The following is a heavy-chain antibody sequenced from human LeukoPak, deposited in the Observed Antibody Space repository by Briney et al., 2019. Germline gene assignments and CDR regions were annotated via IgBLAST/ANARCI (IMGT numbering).Heavy chain of an antibody. Sequence: SETLSLTCTVSGGSISSYYWSWIRQPPGKGLEWIGYIYYSGSTNYNPSLKSRVTISVDTSKNQFSLKLSSVTAAGTAVYYCARIPYYYDTSGYYYYFDYWGQGTLVTVSS. CDR2: IYYSGST. D-gene: IGHD3-22*01. CDR1: GGSISSYY. V-gene: IGHV4-59*01. J-gene: IGHJ4*02. CDR3: ARIPYYYDTSGYYYYFDY.